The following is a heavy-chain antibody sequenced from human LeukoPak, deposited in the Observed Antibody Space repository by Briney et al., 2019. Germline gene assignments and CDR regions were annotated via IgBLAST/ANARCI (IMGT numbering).Heavy chain of an antibody. V-gene: IGHV3-23*01. J-gene: IGHJ4*02. Sequence: ETSLRLSCVASGFTFTNYAMSWVRQAPGKGVEWVSAITGSDGSSYYADSVKGRFTISRDNSKNTLYLQVNSLRAEDTAVYYCAKWGDYDILTGYYVPDYWGQGTLVTVSS. D-gene: IGHD3-9*01. CDR1: GFTFTNYA. CDR2: ITGSDGSS. CDR3: AKWGDYDILTGYYVPDY.